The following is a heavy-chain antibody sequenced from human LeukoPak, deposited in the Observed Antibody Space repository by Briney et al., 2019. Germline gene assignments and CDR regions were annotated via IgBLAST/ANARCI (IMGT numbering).Heavy chain of an antibody. J-gene: IGHJ5*02. V-gene: IGHV1-69*04. D-gene: IGHD6-19*01. CDR3: ASAVAGTSDWFDP. CDR1: GGTFSSYA. CDR2: IIPILGIA. Sequence: SVKVSCKASGGTFSSYAISWVRQAPGQGLEWMGRIIPILGIANYAQKFQGRVTITAAKSTSTAYMELSSLRSEDTAVYYCASAVAGTSDWFDPWGQGTLVTVSS.